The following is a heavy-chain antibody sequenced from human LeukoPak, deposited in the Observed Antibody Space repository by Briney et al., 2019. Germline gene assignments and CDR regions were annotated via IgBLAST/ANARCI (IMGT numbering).Heavy chain of an antibody. Sequence: SETLSLTCTVSGGSISSSSYYWGWIRQPPGKGLEWIGSIYYSGSTYYNPSLKSRVTISVDTSKNQFSLKLSSVTAADTAVYYCATVPPPRNYYYYYMDVWGKGTTVTVSS. J-gene: IGHJ6*03. CDR3: ATVPPPRNYYYYYMDV. CDR1: GGSISSSSYY. V-gene: IGHV4-39*07. CDR2: IYYSGST.